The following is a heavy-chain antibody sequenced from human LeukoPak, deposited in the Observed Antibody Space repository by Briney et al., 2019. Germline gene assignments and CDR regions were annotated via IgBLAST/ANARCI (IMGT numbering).Heavy chain of an antibody. CDR2: ISWNSGSI. CDR1: GFTFDDYA. D-gene: IGHD6-13*01. V-gene: IGHV3-9*01. Sequence: GGSLRLSCAASGFTFDDYAMHWVRQAPGKGLEWVSGISWNSGSIGYADSVKGRFTISRDNAKNSLYLQMNSLRAEDTAVYYCAKDRGSSWYGNWFDPWGQGTLVTVSS. CDR3: AKDRGSSWYGNWFDP. J-gene: IGHJ5*02.